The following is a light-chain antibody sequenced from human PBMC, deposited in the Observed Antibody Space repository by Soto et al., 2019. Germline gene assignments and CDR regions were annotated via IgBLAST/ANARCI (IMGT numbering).Light chain of an antibody. CDR1: QSVSSN. CDR2: GAS. CDR3: KQYNNWPPWT. V-gene: IGKV3-15*01. J-gene: IGKJ1*01. Sequence: EIVMTQSPATLSVSPGERATLSCRASQSVSSNLAWYQQKPGRAPRLLIYGASTRATGIPARFSGSGSGTEFTLTISSLQSEDFAVYHCKQYNNWPPWTFGQGTKVDIK.